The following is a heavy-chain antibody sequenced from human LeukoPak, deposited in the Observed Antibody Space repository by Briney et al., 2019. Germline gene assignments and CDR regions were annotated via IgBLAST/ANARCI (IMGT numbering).Heavy chain of an antibody. CDR3: AREVPGGATALDY. D-gene: IGHD1-26*01. V-gene: IGHV3-7*04. CDR2: MNQDGSEK. Sequence: GGSLRLSCAASRFTFSSYWMSWVRQAPGKGLEWVANMNQDGSEKYYVDSVKGRFTISRDNARNSLYLQMNSLRAEDTAVYYCAREVPGGATALDYWGQGTLVTVSS. CDR1: RFTFSSYW. J-gene: IGHJ4*02.